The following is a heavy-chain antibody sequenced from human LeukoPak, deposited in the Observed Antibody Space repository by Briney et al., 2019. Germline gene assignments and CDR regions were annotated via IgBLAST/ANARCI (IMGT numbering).Heavy chain of an antibody. J-gene: IGHJ6*03. CDR2: INRKGGRK. CDR1: GFTFVDYG. Sequence: GGSLRLSCAATGFTFVDYGMRRVGQAPGKGMEWISSINRKGGRKGYAGSVKGRLTISRDNGNNSMYLQMISLRAEDTALYYFARWYVTDEITAPGTNYNYYYYMDVWGKGTTVTISS. CDR3: ARWYVTDEITAPGTNYNYYYYMDV. D-gene: IGHD6-13*01. V-gene: IGHV3-20*04.